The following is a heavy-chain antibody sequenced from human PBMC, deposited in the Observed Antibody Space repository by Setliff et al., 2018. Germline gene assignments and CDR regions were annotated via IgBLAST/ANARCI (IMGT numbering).Heavy chain of an antibody. CDR1: GGSMGSYY. CDR2: VYTTGST. D-gene: IGHD3-10*01. CDR3: ARVRITPYCMDV. J-gene: IGHJ6*03. Sequence: TCTVSGGSMGSYYWTWIRQSAGKGLEWIGRVYTTGSTAFNPSLNSRVTMSLDKSKNQFSLKLYSVTAADTAVYFCARVRITPYCMDVWGKGTTVTVSS. V-gene: IGHV4-4*07.